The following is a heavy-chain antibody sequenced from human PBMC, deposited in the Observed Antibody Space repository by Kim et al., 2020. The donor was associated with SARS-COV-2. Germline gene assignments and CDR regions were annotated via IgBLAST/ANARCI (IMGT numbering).Heavy chain of an antibody. J-gene: IGHJ4*02. CDR1: GFIVSSSY. D-gene: IGHD3-10*01. V-gene: IGHV3-53*01. CDR2: IYSAGST. CDR3: ARDLVSLRVDTEPF. Sequence: GGSLRLSCAASGFIVSSSYMNWVRQAPGKGLEWISVIYSAGSTYYADSVKGRFTISRDHSKNTLFLQMNSLRPDDTAVYYCARDLVSLRVDTEPFCGQGTQVTVSS.